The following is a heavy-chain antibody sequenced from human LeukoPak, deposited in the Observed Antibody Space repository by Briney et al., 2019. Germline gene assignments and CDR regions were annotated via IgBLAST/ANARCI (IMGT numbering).Heavy chain of an antibody. V-gene: IGHV4-31*03. Sequence: TLSLTCTVSGGSISSGGYYWSWIRQHPGKGLEWIGYMYYSGITYYNPSLKSRLTISVDTSKSQCSLKLSSVTAADTAVYHCARSLNCFDPWGQGTLVTVSS. J-gene: IGHJ5*02. CDR3: ARSLNCFDP. CDR2: MYYSGIT. CDR1: GGSISSGGYY.